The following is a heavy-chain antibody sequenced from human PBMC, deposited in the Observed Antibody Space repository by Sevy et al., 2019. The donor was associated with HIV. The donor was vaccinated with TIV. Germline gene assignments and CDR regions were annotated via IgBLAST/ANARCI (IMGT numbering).Heavy chain of an antibody. CDR2: IRSKAYGGTK. D-gene: IGHD6-13*01. CDR3: TRVRSSSFFDY. CDR1: GFTFGDYA. Sequence: GGSLRLSCTASGFTFGDYAMSWVRQAPGKGLERVGFIRSKAYGGTKKYAASVKGRFIISREDSKSIAYLQMNSLKTEDTAVYYCTRVRSSSFFDYWGQGTLVTVSS. V-gene: IGHV3-49*04. J-gene: IGHJ4*02.